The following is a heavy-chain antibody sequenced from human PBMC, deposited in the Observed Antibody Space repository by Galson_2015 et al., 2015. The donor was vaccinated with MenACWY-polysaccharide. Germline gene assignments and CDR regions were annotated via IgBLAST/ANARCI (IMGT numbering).Heavy chain of an antibody. CDR3: AKGYSYSKSPVDH. J-gene: IGHJ4*02. D-gene: IGHD2-15*01. V-gene: IGHV3-9*01. CDR1: GFTFSSYV. CDR2: ISWNSDII. Sequence: SLRLSCAVSGFTFSSYVMSWVRQAPGKGLEWVSGISWNSDIIGYADSVKGRFTISRDSAKNSLYLQMNSLRPEDTALYYCAKGYSYSKSPVDHWGQGTLVTVSS.